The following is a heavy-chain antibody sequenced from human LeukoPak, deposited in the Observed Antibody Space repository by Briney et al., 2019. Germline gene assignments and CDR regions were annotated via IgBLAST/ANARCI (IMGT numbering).Heavy chain of an antibody. V-gene: IGHV3-48*03. J-gene: IGHJ4*02. CDR1: GFTFSSYE. CDR2: ISSSGSTI. CDR3: AGGDQLWLGYFDY. Sequence: GGSLRLSCAASGFTFSSYEMNWVRQAPGKGLEWVSYISSSGSTIYYADSVKGRFTISRDNAKNSLYLQMNSLRAEDTAVYYCAGGDQLWLGYFDYRGQGTLVTVSS. D-gene: IGHD5-18*01.